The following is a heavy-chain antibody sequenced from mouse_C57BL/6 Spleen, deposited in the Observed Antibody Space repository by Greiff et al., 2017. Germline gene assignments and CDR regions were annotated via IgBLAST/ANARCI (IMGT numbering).Heavy chain of an antibody. J-gene: IGHJ4*01. CDR1: GYTFTDYN. V-gene: IGHV1-18*01. CDR3: ARLDGYYAYYAMDY. CDR2: INPNNGGT. Sequence: EVQLQQSGPELVKPGASVKIPCKASGYTFTDYNMDWVKQSHGKSLEWIGDINPNNGGTIYNQKFKGKATLTVDKSSSTAYMELRSLTSEDTAVYYCARLDGYYAYYAMDYWGQGTSVTVSS. D-gene: IGHD2-3*01.